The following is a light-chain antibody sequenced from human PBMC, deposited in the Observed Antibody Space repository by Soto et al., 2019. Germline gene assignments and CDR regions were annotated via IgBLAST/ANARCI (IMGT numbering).Light chain of an antibody. Sequence: EIVLTQSPATLSLSPGGRGTLSCRASQNVSTYLIWYQQKPGQAPRLLIYDASNRATGIPARFSGSGSGTDFTLTISSLEPEDSAVYYCQQRSRWPRTFGQGTKV. J-gene: IGKJ1*01. CDR2: DAS. CDR1: QNVSTY. CDR3: QQRSRWPRT. V-gene: IGKV3-11*01.